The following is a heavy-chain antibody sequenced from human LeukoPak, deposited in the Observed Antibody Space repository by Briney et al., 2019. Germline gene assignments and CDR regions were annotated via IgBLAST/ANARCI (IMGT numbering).Heavy chain of an antibody. J-gene: IGHJ4*02. D-gene: IGHD3-10*01. CDR1: GFTFSSYS. CDR2: ISSSSSYI. V-gene: IGHV3-21*01. Sequence: PGGSLRLSCAASGFTFSSYSMNWVRQAPGNGLEWDASISSSSSYIYYADSVKGRFTISRDNAKNSLYLQMNSLRAEDAAVYYCARDKRYGAGSLDYWGQGTLVTVSS. CDR3: ARDKRYGAGSLDY.